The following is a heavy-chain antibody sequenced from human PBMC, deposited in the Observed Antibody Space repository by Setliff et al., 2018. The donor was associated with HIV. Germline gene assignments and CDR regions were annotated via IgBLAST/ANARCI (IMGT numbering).Heavy chain of an antibody. CDR1: EFTFSSYA. CDR3: ARDSYDSSGYYYLRLGGEYYYGMDV. J-gene: IGHJ6*02. Sequence: GGSLRLSCAASEFTFSSYAMHWVRQAAGKGLEWVAVIWYDGSIEYYADSVKGRFTISRDNSKNTLYLQMNSLRAEDTAVYYCARDSYDSSGYYYLRLGGEYYYGMDVWGQGTTVTVSS. CDR2: IWYDGSIE. D-gene: IGHD3-22*01. V-gene: IGHV3-30*04.